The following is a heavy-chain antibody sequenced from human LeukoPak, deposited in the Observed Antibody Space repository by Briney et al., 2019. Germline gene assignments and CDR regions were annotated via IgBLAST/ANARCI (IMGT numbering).Heavy chain of an antibody. Sequence: GASVKVSCKASGYTFSSYDISWVRQAPGQGLEWMGWISAYNGNTNYAQKLQGRVTMTTDTSTSTAYMELRSLRSDDTAVYYCARDEATVVALSCDYWGQGTLVTVSS. V-gene: IGHV1-18*01. J-gene: IGHJ4*02. D-gene: IGHD4-23*01. CDR2: ISAYNGNT. CDR1: GYTFSSYD. CDR3: ARDEATVVALSCDY.